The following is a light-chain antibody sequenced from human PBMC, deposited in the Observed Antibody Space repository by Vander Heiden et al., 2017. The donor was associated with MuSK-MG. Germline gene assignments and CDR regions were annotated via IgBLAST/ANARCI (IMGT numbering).Light chain of an antibody. Sequence: DIQMTQSPSSLSASVGDRVTITCRASQSISSYLNWYQQKPGKAPKLLIYAASSFQSGVPSRFSGSGSVTDFTLTISRLQPEDFATYYSQQSDSTPRTFGQGTKLEIK. J-gene: IGKJ2*02. CDR3: QQSDSTPRT. V-gene: IGKV1-39*01. CDR1: QSISSY. CDR2: AAS.